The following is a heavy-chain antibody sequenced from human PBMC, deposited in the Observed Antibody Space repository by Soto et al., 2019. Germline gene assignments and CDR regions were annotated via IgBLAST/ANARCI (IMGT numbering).Heavy chain of an antibody. CDR1: GGSVSSGSYY. V-gene: IGHV4-61*01. D-gene: IGHD6-6*01. J-gene: IGHJ4*02. Sequence: RSLTCTISGGSVSSGSYYWSWIRQPPGKGLEWIGYIYYSGSIDYNPSLKSRVTISADTSKTQFSLMMSSVTAADTAVYYCARYSSSSVFDYWGQGILVTVSS. CDR2: IYYSGSI. CDR3: ARYSSSSVFDY.